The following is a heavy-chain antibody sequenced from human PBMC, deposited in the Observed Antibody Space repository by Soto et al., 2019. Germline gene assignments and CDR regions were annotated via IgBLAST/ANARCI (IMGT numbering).Heavy chain of an antibody. J-gene: IGHJ3*02. CDR1: GFTFSSYA. D-gene: IGHD1-26*01. CDR3: ARSKWELRAFDI. V-gene: IGHV3-30-3*01. CDR2: ISYDGSNK. Sequence: AGGSLRLSCAASGFTFSSYAMHWVRQAPGKGLEWVAVISYDGSNKYYADSVKGRFTISRDNSKNTLYLQMNSLRAEDTAVYYCARSKWELRAFDIWGQGTMVTVSS.